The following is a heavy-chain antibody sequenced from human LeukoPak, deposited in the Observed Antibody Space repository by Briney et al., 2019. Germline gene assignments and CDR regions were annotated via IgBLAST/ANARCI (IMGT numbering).Heavy chain of an antibody. J-gene: IGHJ3*02. Sequence: PGGSLRLSCAASGFTFSSYGMHWVRQAPGKGLEWVAVIWYDGSNKYYADSVKGRFTISRDNSKNTLYLQMNSLRAEDTAVYYCARDAGNNGSPYGDLTDAFDIWGQGTMVTVSS. CDR3: ARDAGNNGSPYGDLTDAFDI. D-gene: IGHD4-17*01. CDR1: GFTFSSYG. CDR2: IWYDGSNK. V-gene: IGHV3-33*01.